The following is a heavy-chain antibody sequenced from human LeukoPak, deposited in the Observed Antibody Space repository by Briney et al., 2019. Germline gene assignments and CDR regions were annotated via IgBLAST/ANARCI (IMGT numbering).Heavy chain of an antibody. V-gene: IGHV3-23*01. CDR1: GFIFSSYA. CDR3: AKGASAADS. CDR2: ISGSGGGT. J-gene: IGHJ4*02. Sequence: PGGSLRLSCAASGFIFSSYAMNWVRQAPGKGLEWVATISGSGGGTYYADFVRGRFTISRDNSKHALYLQMNSLGGEDTAVYYCAKGASAADSWGQGILVTVSS. D-gene: IGHD6-13*01.